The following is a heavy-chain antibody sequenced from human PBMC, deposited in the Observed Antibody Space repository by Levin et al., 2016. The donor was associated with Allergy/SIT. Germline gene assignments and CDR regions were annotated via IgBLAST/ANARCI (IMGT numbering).Heavy chain of an antibody. D-gene: IGHD6-13*01. Sequence: KVSCKGSGYSFTSYWIGWVRQMPGKGLEWMGIIYPGDSDTRYSPSFQGQVTISADKSISTAYLQWSSLKASDTAMYYCARLEAAAGSESNFDYWGQGTLVTVSS. CDR2: IYPGDSDT. CDR3: ARLEAAAGSESNFDY. CDR1: GYSFTSYW. J-gene: IGHJ4*02. V-gene: IGHV5-51*01.